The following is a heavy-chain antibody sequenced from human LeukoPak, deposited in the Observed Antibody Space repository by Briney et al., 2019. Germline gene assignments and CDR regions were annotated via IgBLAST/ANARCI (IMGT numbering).Heavy chain of an antibody. Sequence: ASVKVSCKASGYTFTSYHINWVRQATGQGLEWMGWMSPNSGDTGFAQKFQGRVTMTRNTSITTAYMELSSLRSEDTAIYYCARGVAAGYEYWGQGTLVTVSS. CDR2: MSPNSGDT. V-gene: IGHV1-8*01. CDR3: ARGVAAGYEY. J-gene: IGHJ4*02. CDR1: GYTFTSYH. D-gene: IGHD6-13*01.